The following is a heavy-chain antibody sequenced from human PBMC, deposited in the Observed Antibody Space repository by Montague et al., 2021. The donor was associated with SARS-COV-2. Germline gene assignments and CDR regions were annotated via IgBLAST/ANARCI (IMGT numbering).Heavy chain of an antibody. J-gene: IGHJ4*02. D-gene: IGHD3-22*01. CDR3: ARDGLDYYDSSGYYRPLDY. V-gene: IGHV3-48*03. CDR1: GFTFSSYE. CDR2: ISSSGSTI. Sequence: SRRLSCAASGFTFSSYEMNWVRQAPGKGLEWVSYISSSGSTIYYADSVKGRFTISRDNAKNSLYLQMNSLRAEDTAVYYCARDGLDYYDSSGYYRPLDYWGQGTLVTVSS.